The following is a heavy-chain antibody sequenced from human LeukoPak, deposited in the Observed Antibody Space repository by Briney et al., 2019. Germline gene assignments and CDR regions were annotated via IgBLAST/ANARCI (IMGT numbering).Heavy chain of an antibody. J-gene: IGHJ4*02. CDR2: IWYDGSNK. Sequence: GGSLRLSCAASGFTFSSYGMHWVRQAPGKGLEWVAVIWYDGSNKYYADSAKGRFTISRDNSKNTLYLQMNSLRAEDTAVYYCARGRGIAAEYFDYWGQGTLVTVSS. D-gene: IGHD6-13*01. CDR1: GFTFSSYG. CDR3: ARGRGIAAEYFDY. V-gene: IGHV3-33*01.